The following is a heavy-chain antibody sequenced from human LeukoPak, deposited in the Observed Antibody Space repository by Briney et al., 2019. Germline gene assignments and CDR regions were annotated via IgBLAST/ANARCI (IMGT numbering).Heavy chain of an antibody. J-gene: IGHJ5*02. D-gene: IGHD1-26*01. V-gene: IGHV1-24*01. CDR3: ARHLATRAMRHNWFDP. Sequence: GASVKVSCKVSGYTLTELSMHWVRQAPGKGLEWMGGFDPEDGETIYAQKFQGRVTMTEDTSTDTAYMELSSLRSEDTAVYYCARHLATRAMRHNWFDPWGQGTLVTVSS. CDR2: FDPEDGET. CDR1: GYTLTELS.